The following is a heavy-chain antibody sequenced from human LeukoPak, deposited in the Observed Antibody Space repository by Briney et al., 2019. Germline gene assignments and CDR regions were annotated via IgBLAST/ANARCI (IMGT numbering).Heavy chain of an antibody. CDR2: IKPDGSEK. CDR3: ARVSDFGVDY. Sequence: GGSLRLSCAASGFTFSDYWMTWVRQAPGKGLEWVANIKPDGSEKYYVDSVKGRFTISRDNAKNSLYLQMNSLRVEDTAVYYCARVSDFGVDYWGQGTLVTVSS. J-gene: IGHJ4*02. CDR1: GFTFSDYW. V-gene: IGHV3-7*01. D-gene: IGHD3-10*01.